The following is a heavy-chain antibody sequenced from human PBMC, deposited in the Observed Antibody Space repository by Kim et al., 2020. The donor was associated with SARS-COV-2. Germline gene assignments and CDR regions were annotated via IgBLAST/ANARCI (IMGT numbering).Heavy chain of an antibody. Sequence: GGSLRLSCAASGFTFKNYDINWVRQAPGKGLEWLSDITDGGLHICYADSVKGRFTIPRDNSKNTLYLQMNNLRTEDTAVYYCAKLGGLLRAGSDFFCWG. D-gene: IGHD2-15*01. J-gene: IGHJ1*01. CDR3: AKLGGLLRAGSDFFC. CDR1: GFTFKNYD. CDR2: ITDGGLHI. V-gene: IGHV3-30*18.